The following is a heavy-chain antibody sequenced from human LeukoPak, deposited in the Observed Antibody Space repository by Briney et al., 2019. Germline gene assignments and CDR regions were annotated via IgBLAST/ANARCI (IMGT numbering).Heavy chain of an antibody. J-gene: IGHJ4*02. CDR2: ISSSSSTI. V-gene: IGHV3-48*01. CDR1: GFTFSSYS. Sequence: GGSLRLSCAASGFTFSSYSMNWVRQAPGKGLKWVSYISSSSSTIYYADSVKGQFTISRDNAKNSLYLQMNSLRAEDTAVYYCARAPYCGGDCYSEYYFDYWGQGTLVTVSS. D-gene: IGHD2-21*02. CDR3: ARAPYCGGDCYSEYYFDY.